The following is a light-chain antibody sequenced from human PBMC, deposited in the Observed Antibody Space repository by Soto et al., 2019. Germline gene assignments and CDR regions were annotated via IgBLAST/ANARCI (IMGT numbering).Light chain of an antibody. CDR2: DTS. CDR1: QSASNY. CDR3: QQRSNWPLT. V-gene: IGKV3-11*01. J-gene: IGKJ4*01. Sequence: EIVLTHSPATLSLSPRERATLSCRASQSASNYLAWYQQKPGQAPRLLIYDTSNRATGIPARFSGSGSGTDFTLTISSLEPEDFAVYCCQQRSNWPLTFGGGTKVEIK.